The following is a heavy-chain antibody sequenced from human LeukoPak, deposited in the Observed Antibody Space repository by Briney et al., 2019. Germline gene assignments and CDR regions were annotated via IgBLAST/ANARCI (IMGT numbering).Heavy chain of an antibody. J-gene: IGHJ5*02. V-gene: IGHV1-2*02. CDR2: INPNSGGT. CDR3: ARPPIAAAGNWFDP. CDR1: GYTFTGYY. Sequence: ASVKVSCKASGYTFTGYYMHWVRQAPGRGLEWMGWINPNSGGTNYAQKFQGRVTMTRDTSISTAYMELSRLRSDDTAVYYCARPPIAAAGNWFDPWGQGTLVTASS. D-gene: IGHD6-13*01.